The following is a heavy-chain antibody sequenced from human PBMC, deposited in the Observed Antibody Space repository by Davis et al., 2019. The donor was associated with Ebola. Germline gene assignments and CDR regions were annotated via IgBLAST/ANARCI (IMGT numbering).Heavy chain of an antibody. CDR1: GGSISSYY. V-gene: IGHV4-59*12. CDR3: ARGYCSGGSCPLGYYYYGMDV. CDR2: IYYSGST. J-gene: IGHJ6*02. Sequence: SETLSLTCTVSGGSISSYYWNWIRQPPGKGLEWIGYIYYSGSTNYNPSLKSRVTISVDTSKNQFSLKLSSVTAADTAVYYCARGYCSGGSCPLGYYYYGMDVWGQGTTVTVSS. D-gene: IGHD2-15*01.